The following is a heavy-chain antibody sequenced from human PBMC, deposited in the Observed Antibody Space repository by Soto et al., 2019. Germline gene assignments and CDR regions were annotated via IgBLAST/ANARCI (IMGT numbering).Heavy chain of an antibody. CDR3: ARCDDYNCLATIDY. D-gene: IGHD4-4*01. V-gene: IGHV4-30-4*01. CDR2: IYYSGST. Sequence: PSETLSLTCSVSGGSISSGDYYWNWIRQPPGKGLEWIGHIYYSGSTYYNSSLKSRVTFSLDTSKNQFSLKLSSVTAADTAVYYCARCDDYNCLATIDYWGQGTLVTVSS. J-gene: IGHJ4*02. CDR1: GGSISSGDYY.